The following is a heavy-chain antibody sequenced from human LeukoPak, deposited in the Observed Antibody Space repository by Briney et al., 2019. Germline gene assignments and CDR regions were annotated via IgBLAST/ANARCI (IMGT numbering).Heavy chain of an antibody. CDR1: GSTFSDYH. CDR3: AREQVPAQGDYYYMDV. CDR2: INPNSGGT. Sequence: ASVKVSCKASGSTFSDYHINWVRQASGQGLEWMGWINPNSGGTNYAQKFQGRVTMTRDTSISTAYMELSRLRSDDTAVYYCAREQVPAQGDYYYMDVWGKGTTVTVSS. D-gene: IGHD2-2*01. J-gene: IGHJ6*03. V-gene: IGHV1-2*02.